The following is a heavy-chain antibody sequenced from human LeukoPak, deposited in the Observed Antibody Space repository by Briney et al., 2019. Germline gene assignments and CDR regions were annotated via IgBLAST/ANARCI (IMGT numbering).Heavy chain of an antibody. J-gene: IGHJ4*02. Sequence: PGGSLRLSSAASGFTFFSYWMNWVRQAPGKGLECVSTIYIGGTTYYADSVMGRVTISRHNSRNTLSLQINSLRPEGTVVYYCARVDTVMAYFFDLWGQGTLVTVS. V-gene: IGHV3-53*04. CDR2: IYIGGTT. CDR3: ARVDTVMAYFFDL. D-gene: IGHD5-18*01. CDR1: GFTFFSYW.